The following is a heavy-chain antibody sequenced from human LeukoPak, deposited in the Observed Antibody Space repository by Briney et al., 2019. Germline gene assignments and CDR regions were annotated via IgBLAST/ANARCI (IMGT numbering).Heavy chain of an antibody. CDR2: IYYSGST. CDR1: GGSISSYY. J-gene: IGHJ4*02. CDR3: ARGDSSGYYYGHFDY. V-gene: IGHV4-59*01. Sequence: SETLSLTYTVSGGSISSYYWSWIRQPPGKGLEWIGYIYYSGSTNYNPSLKSRVAISVDTSKNQFSLKLSSVTAADTAVYYCARGDSSGYYYGHFDYWGQGTLVTVSS. D-gene: IGHD3-22*01.